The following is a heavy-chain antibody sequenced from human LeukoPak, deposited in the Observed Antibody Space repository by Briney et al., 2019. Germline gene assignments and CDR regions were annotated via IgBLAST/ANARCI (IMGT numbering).Heavy chain of an antibody. CDR2: IYYSGST. CDR1: GGSISSYY. D-gene: IGHD6-19*01. CDR3: ASRTPSGSVDY. Sequence: SETLSLTCTVSGGSISSYYWSWIRQPPGQGLEWIGYIYYSGSTNYNPSLKSRVTISVDTSKNQFSLKLSSVTAADTVVYYCASRTPSGSVDYWGQGTLVTVSS. J-gene: IGHJ4*02. V-gene: IGHV4-59*01.